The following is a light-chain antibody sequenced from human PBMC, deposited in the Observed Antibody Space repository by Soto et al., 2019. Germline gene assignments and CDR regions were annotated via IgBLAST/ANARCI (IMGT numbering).Light chain of an antibody. CDR1: HSVSRY. CDR3: QQRSNWPPIT. J-gene: IGKJ5*01. CDR2: DAS. V-gene: IGKV3-11*01. Sequence: SPVTLSVYTGDRASLSCRVSHSVSRYLAWYQQKPGQAPRLLIYDASNRATGIPARFSGSGSGTDFTLTISSLEPEDFAVYYCQQRSNWPPITFGQGTRLEI.